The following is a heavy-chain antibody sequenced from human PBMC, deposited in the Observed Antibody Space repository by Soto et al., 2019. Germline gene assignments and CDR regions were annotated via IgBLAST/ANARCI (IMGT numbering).Heavy chain of an antibody. CDR2: INPASGST. D-gene: IGHD6-25*01. V-gene: IGHV1-46*01. Sequence: QVQLVQSGAEVKKPGASVKLSCRTSGYTFTHYYILWVRQAPGRGLEWLAIINPASGSTNYAQDFLGRVTLTMDTSTTTVYMELSGLRAEDTAIFYCARDLAAGDHWGQGTLVTVSS. CDR1: GYTFTHYY. CDR3: ARDLAAGDH. J-gene: IGHJ4*02.